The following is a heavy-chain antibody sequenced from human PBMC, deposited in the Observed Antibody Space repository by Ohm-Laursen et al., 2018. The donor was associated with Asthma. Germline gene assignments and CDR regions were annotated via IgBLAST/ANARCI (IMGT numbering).Heavy chain of an antibody. CDR3: ARDRINLGWFREGSGYYGMDV. Sequence: SQTLSLTCTLSGASFSTYYWSWIRQHPGKGLEWIGYIYYSGSTYYNPSLKSRVTISVDTSKNQFSLKLSSVTAADTAVYYCARDRINLGWFREGSGYYGMDVWGQGTTVTVSS. V-gene: IGHV4-31*03. CDR1: GASFSTYY. D-gene: IGHD3-10*01. J-gene: IGHJ6*02. CDR2: IYYSGST.